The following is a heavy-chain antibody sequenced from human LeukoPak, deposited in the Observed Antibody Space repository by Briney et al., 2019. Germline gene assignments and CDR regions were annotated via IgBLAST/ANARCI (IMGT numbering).Heavy chain of an antibody. V-gene: IGHV4-31*03. CDR1: GGSISSGGYY. D-gene: IGHD2-15*01. CDR2: IYYSGST. CDR3: ARDRYYCSGGSCYWDLFDP. J-gene: IGHJ5*02. Sequence: PSETLSLTCTVSGGSISSGGYYWSWNRQHPGNGLEWIGYIYYSGSTYYNPSLKSRVTISVDTSKNQFSLKLSSVTAADTAVYYCARDRYYCSGGSCYWDLFDPWGQGTLVTVSS.